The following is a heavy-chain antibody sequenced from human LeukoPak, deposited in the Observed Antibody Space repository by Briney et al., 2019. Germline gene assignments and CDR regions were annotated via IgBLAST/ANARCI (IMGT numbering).Heavy chain of an antibody. CDR3: AKDNEVGVPAATRYSSGWFNAFDI. D-gene: IGHD6-19*01. Sequence: PGGYLSFYGSASGFTVSSIYWSWVRQAQGQGLEGGFVIDSGGSTYYAGSVKGGFNITRDNTKNCLYLQMNSLRTEETALYYCAKDNEVGVPAATRYSSGWFNAFDIWGQGTMVTVSS. CDR2: IDSGGST. CDR1: GFTVSSIY. J-gene: IGHJ3*02. V-gene: IGHV3-53*05.